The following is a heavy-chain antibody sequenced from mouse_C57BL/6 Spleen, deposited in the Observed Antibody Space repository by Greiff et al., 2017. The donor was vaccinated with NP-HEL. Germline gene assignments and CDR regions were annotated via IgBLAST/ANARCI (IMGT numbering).Heavy chain of an antibody. Sequence: VHLVESGAELVRPGASVKLSCKASGYTFTAYYLNWVQQRPGQGLEWIARIYPGRGNTYYNEKFKGKATLTAEKSSSPAYMQLSSLTSEDSAVYFCARHGSSYYFDDWGKGTTLTVSS. CDR2: IYPGRGNT. CDR3: ARHGSSYYFDD. V-gene: IGHV1-76*01. D-gene: IGHD1-1*01. J-gene: IGHJ2*01. CDR1: GYTFTAYY.